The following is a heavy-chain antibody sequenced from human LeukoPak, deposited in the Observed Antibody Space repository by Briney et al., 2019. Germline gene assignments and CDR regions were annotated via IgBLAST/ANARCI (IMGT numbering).Heavy chain of an antibody. J-gene: IGHJ4*02. CDR1: GYTFGDYA. D-gene: IGHD1-1*01. CDR3: TPANGDY. V-gene: IGHV3-49*04. Sequence: GGSLRLSCTASGYTFGDYAMSWVRQAPGKGLEWVGFIRSKAYGGTTEYAASVKGRFTISRDDSKSIAYLQMNSLKTEDTAVYYCTPANGDYWGQGTLVTVSS. CDR2: IRSKAYGGTT.